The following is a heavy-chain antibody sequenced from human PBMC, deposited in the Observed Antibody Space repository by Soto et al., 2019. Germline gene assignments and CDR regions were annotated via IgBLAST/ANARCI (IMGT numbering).Heavy chain of an antibody. CDR3: ARDILVPAYYYYYGMDV. D-gene: IGHD2-2*01. CDR2: INPNSGGT. CDR1: GYTFTGYY. Sequence: ASVKVSCKASGYTFTGYYMHWVRQAPGQGLEWMGWINPNSGGTNYAQKFQGRVTMTRDTSISTAYMELSRLRSDDTTVYYCARDILVPAYYYYYGMDVWGQGTTVTVSS. V-gene: IGHV1-2*02. J-gene: IGHJ6*02.